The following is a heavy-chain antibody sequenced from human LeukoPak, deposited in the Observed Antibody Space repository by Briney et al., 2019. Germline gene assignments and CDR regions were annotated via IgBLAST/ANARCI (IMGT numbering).Heavy chain of an antibody. CDR3: ARDLDQYSGRFGGFGHDF. V-gene: IGHV1-3*01. J-gene: IGHJ4*02. CDR1: GHTSTTYA. D-gene: IGHD1-26*01. Sequence: GASVKVSCKASGHTSTTYAIHWVRQAPGQGLEWMGWINAGNGNIKYSQKFQGRVTITGDTSASTAYMELSSLRSEDTAVYYCARDLDQYSGRFGGFGHDFWGQGTLVTVSS. CDR2: INAGNGNI.